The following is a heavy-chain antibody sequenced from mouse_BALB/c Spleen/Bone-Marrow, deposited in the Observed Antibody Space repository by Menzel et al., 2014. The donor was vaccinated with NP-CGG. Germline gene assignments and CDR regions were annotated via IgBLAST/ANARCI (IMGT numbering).Heavy chain of an antibody. CDR3: ARWGSSRAMDY. J-gene: IGHJ4*01. D-gene: IGHD3-1*01. CDR2: VLPGSGST. Sequence: VQLQQSGAELMKPGASVKISCKATGHTFSTYWIEWVKQRPGHGLEWIGEVLPGSGSTNYNEKFKGKATFTADTSSNTAYIQLSSLTSEDSAVYYCARWGSSRAMDYWGQGTSVTVSS. V-gene: IGHV1-9*01. CDR1: GHTFSTYW.